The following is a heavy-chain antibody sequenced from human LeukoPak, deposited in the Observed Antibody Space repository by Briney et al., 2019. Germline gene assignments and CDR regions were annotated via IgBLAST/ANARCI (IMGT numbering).Heavy chain of an antibody. J-gene: IGHJ4*02. V-gene: IGHV4-61*02. CDR3: AGYDFWSGLDY. D-gene: IGHD3-3*01. Sequence: SETLSLTCTVSGGSISSGSYYWSWIRQPAGKGLEWIGRIYTSGSTNYDPSLKSRVTISVDTSKNQFSLKLSSVTAADTAVYYCAGYDFWSGLDYWGQGTLVTVSS. CDR2: IYTSGST. CDR1: GGSISSGSYY.